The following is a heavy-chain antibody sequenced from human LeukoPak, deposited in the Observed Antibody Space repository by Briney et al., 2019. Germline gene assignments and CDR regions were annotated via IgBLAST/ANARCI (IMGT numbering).Heavy chain of an antibody. CDR3: ARRYSNSWYFGY. D-gene: IGHD6-13*01. J-gene: IGHJ4*02. Sequence: SETLSLTCSVSGGSISSDYWSWIRQPPEKGLEWIGYIYHSGSTFYNPSLESRVTISVDTSKNQFSLKLTSVTAADTAVYYCARRYSNSWYFGYWGPGILVTVSS. CDR2: IYHSGST. CDR1: GGSISSDY. V-gene: IGHV4-59*08.